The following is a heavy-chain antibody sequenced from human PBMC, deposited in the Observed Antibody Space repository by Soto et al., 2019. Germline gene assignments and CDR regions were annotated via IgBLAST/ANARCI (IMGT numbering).Heavy chain of an antibody. V-gene: IGHV4-31*03. J-gene: IGHJ4*02. CDR2: VYYALST. CDR1: GSSISSDGHF. Sequence: QVQLQESGPGLVKPSPTLSLTCTVSGSSISSDGHFWSWIRQHPGKGLEWIGYVYYALSTYYNPSLKSRVTISIDTSKNQFSLKLSSVTAADPAVYYCAREVAATTHFDYWGQGTLVTVSS. CDR3: AREVAATTHFDY. D-gene: IGHD2-15*01.